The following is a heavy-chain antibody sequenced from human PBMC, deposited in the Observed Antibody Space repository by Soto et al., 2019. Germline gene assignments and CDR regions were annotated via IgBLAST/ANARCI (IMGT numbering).Heavy chain of an antibody. CDR2: INGDGSRT. J-gene: IGHJ4*02. V-gene: IGHV3-74*01. D-gene: IGHD3-10*01. CDR1: GFTFGSYW. CDR3: SRETLWFGESSKS. Sequence: GGSLRLSCVASGFTFGSYWMDWVRQAPGKGLEWVSRINGDGSRTTYADSVKGRFTVSRDNAGNTLFLQMNRLRADDSAVYYCSRETLWFGESSKSGAQGTLVTVSS.